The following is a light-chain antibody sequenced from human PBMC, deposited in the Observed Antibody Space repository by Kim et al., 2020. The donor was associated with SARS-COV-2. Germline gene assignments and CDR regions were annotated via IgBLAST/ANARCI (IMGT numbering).Light chain of an antibody. J-gene: IGLJ2*01. CDR1: ELGDKY. CDR3: QTWDGRAVI. CDR2: QDN. V-gene: IGLV3-1*01. Sequence: SYELTQPPSVSVSPGQTATITCSGDELGDKYVCWYQLKPGQSPILIIYQDNKRPSGISERFSGSNSGITATLTISGTQSTDEADFYCQTWDGRAVIFGGGTQLTVL.